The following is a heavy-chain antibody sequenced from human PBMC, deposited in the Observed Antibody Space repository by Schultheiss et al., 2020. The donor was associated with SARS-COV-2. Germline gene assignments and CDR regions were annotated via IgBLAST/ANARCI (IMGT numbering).Heavy chain of an antibody. D-gene: IGHD2-15*01. CDR2: IYYSGST. Sequence: SQTLSLTCPVSGGSISSSSYYWGWIRQPPGKGLEWIGSIYYSGSTYYNPSLKSRVTISVDTSKNQFSLKLSSVTAADTAVYYCARLPGGSYWHFDLWGRGTLVTVSS. J-gene: IGHJ2*01. CDR1: GGSISSSSYY. CDR3: ARLPGGSYWHFDL. V-gene: IGHV4-39*01.